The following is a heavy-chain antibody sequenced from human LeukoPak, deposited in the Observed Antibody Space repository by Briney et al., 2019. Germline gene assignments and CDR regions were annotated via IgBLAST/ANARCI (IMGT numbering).Heavy chain of an antibody. V-gene: IGHV1-8*01. CDR2: MNPNSGNT. CDR1: GYTFTSYD. J-gene: IGHJ4*02. Sequence: GASVKVSCKASGYTFTSYDINWVRQATGQGLEWMGWMNPNSGNTGYAQKFQGRVTMTRNTSISTAYMELSSLRSEDTAVSYCARVKTIFGVDPYGYWGQGTLVTVSS. D-gene: IGHD3-3*01. CDR3: ARVKTIFGVDPYGY.